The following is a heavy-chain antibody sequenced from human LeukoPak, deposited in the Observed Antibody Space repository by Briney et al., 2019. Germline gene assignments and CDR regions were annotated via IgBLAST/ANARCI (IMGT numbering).Heavy chain of an antibody. D-gene: IGHD6-6*01. Sequence: PGGSLRLSCAASGFTFSSCGINWVRQTPGKGLEWASYISSSSSAINYADSVRGRFTISRDNAKNSLYLQMNSLRPEDTAVYYCARGGAARPDYWGQGTLVTVSS. V-gene: IGHV3-48*01. CDR2: ISSSSSAI. J-gene: IGHJ4*02. CDR3: ARGGAARPDY. CDR1: GFTFSSCG.